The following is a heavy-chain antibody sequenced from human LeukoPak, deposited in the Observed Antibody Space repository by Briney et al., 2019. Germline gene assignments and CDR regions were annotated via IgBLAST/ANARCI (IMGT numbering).Heavy chain of an antibody. CDR3: ARFSTAAGGKALDY. CDR2: IKQDGSEK. CDR1: GFTFSSYW. D-gene: IGHD6-13*01. V-gene: IGHV3-7*01. J-gene: IGHJ4*02. Sequence: QPGGSLRLSCAASGFTFSSYWMSWVRQAPGKGLEWVANIKQDGSEKYYVDSVKGRFTISRDNAKNSLYLQMNSLRAEDTAVYYCARFSTAAGGKALDYWGQGTLVTVSS.